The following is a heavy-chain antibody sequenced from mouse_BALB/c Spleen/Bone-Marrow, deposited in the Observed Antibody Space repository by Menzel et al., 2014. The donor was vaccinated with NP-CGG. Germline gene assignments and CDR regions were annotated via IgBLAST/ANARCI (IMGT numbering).Heavy chain of an antibody. CDR3: VRDGDYRYACFTY. D-gene: IGHD2-14*01. V-gene: IGHV5-4*02. J-gene: IGHJ3*01. CDR1: GFTFSDYY. Sequence: EVKVVESGGGLVKPGGSLKLSCAASGFTFSDYYIYWVRQTPEKRLEWVATISDGGTYTYYPDIVKGRFTISRDNAKNNLYLQMNGLKSEDAAMYYCVRDGDYRYACFTYWGQGTLVTVSA. CDR2: ISDGGTYT.